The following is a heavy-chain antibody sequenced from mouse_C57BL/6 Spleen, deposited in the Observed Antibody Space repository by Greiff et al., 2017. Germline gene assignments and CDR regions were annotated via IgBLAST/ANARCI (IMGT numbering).Heavy chain of an antibody. CDR3: ARPRGSSYDWYFDV. V-gene: IGHV5-17*01. CDR2: ISSGSSTI. CDR1: GFTFSDYG. D-gene: IGHD1-1*01. Sequence: EVKLVESGGGLVKPGGSLKLSCAASGFTFSDYGMHWVRQAPEKGLEWVAYISSGSSTIYYAATVKGRFTISRDNAKNTLFLQMTSLRSEDTAMYYCARPRGSSYDWYFDVWGTGTTVTVSS. J-gene: IGHJ1*03.